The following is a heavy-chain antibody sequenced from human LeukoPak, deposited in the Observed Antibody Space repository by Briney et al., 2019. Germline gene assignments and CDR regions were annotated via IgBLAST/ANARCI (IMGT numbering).Heavy chain of an antibody. CDR2: IDWDDDK. CDR3: ARDYYDSSGQGYFQH. V-gene: IGHV2-70*11. J-gene: IGHJ1*01. Sequence: SGPTLVNPTQTLTLTCTFSGFSLSTSGMCVSWIRQPPGKALEWLARIDWDDDKYYSTSLKTRLTISKDTSKNQVVLTMTNMDPVDIATYYCARDYYDSSGQGYFQHWGQGTQVTVSP. D-gene: IGHD3-22*01. CDR1: GFSLSTSGMC.